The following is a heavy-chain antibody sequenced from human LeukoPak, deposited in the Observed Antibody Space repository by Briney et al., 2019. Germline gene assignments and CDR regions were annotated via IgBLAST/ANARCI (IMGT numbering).Heavy chain of an antibody. CDR2: IYYSGST. Sequence: SETLSLTCSVSGGSISSYYWSWIRQPPGKGLEWIGYIYYSGSTNYNPSLKSRVTISVDTSKNQFSLKLSSVTAADTAVYYCARGYSSGWYGIDYWGQGTLVTVSS. V-gene: IGHV4-59*01. J-gene: IGHJ4*02. CDR1: GGSISSYY. D-gene: IGHD6-19*01. CDR3: ARGYSSGWYGIDY.